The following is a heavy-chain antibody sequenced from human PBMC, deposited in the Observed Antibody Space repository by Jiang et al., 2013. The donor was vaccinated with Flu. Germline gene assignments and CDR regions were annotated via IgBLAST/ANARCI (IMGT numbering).Heavy chain of an antibody. V-gene: IGHV4-34*01. D-gene: IGHD2-15*01. CDR3: AIHIDHCNGESCFSHNWFDP. CDR1: DGSFSDYY. CDR2: INHSGNT. Sequence: LLKPSETLSLTCAVSDGSFSDYYWSWIRQTPGKGLEWIGEINHSGNTKYNPSLQSRVTLSVDTSKNQFSLRLTSVTAADTVHYYCAIHIDHCNGESCFSHNWFDPWGQGTLVTVSS. J-gene: IGHJ5*02.